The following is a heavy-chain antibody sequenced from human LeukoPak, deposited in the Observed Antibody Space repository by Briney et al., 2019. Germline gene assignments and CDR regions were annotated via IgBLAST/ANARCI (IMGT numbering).Heavy chain of an antibody. J-gene: IGHJ5*02. D-gene: IGHD3-22*01. CDR2: IYHSGST. Sequence: SGTLSLTCAVSGGSISSSNWWSWVRQPPGKGLEWIGEIYHSGSTNYNPSLKSRVTISVDKSKNQFSLKLSSVTAADTAVYYCARESGVYYYDSSGYYYNWFDPWGQGTLVTVSS. CDR1: GGSISSSNW. V-gene: IGHV4-4*02. CDR3: ARESGVYYYDSSGYYYNWFDP.